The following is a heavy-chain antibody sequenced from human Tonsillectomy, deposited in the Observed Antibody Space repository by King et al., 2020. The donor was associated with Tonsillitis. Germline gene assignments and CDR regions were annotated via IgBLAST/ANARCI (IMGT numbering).Heavy chain of an antibody. J-gene: IGHJ6*02. D-gene: IGHD3-3*01. CDR1: GGSISSYY. V-gene: IGHV4-4*07. CDR2: IYTSGST. Sequence: QLQESGPGLVKPSETLSLTCTVSGGSISSYYWSWLRPPAGKGLEWIGRIYTSGSTNYNPSLKRRVTMSVDTSKNQLSLKLSSVTAADTAVYYCARDFRVSYDFWSGYYSVDVWGQGTTVTVSS. CDR3: ARDFRVSYDFWSGYYSVDV.